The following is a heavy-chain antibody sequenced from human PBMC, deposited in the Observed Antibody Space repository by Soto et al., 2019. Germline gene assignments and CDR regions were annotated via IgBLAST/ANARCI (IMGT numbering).Heavy chain of an antibody. CDR2: IWYDGSNK. Sequence: QVQLVESGGGVVQPGRSLRLSCAASGFTFSSYGMHWVRQAPGKGLEWVAVIWYDGSNKYYADSVKGRFTISRDNSKNTLYLQMNSQRAEDTAVYYCARDLLTDIVATILGPPRDRYYYYGMYVWGQGTTVTVSS. CDR1: GFTFSSYG. CDR3: ARDLLTDIVATILGPPRDRYYYYGMYV. D-gene: IGHD5-12*01. V-gene: IGHV3-33*01. J-gene: IGHJ6*02.